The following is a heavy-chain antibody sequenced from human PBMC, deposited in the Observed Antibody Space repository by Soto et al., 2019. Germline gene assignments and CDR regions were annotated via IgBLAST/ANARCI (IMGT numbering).Heavy chain of an antibody. J-gene: IGHJ4*02. Sequence: QVQLVQSGAEVKKPGSSVKVSCKASGGTFSSYAISWVRQAPGQGLEWMGGIIPIFGTANYAQKFQGRDTITADESKSKAYMDLSSLRYEDTAVYYCARERSAYLDYWGQGTLVTVSS. CDR3: ARERSAYLDY. CDR2: IIPIFGTA. V-gene: IGHV1-69*01. CDR1: GGTFSSYA. D-gene: IGHD2-21*01.